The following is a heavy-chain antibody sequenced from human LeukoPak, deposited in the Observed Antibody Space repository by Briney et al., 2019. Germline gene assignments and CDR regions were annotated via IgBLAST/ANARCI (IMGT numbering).Heavy chain of an antibody. CDR2: INPNSGDT. CDR3: ARKENDY. J-gene: IGHJ4*02. Sequence: ASVKVSCKASGYTFTGYYIHWVRQAPGQGLEWMGWINPNSGDTNYAQKFQGRVTMTRDTSISTAYMELSRLRSDDTAMYYCARKENDYWGQGTLVTVSS. V-gene: IGHV1-2*02. CDR1: GYTFTGYY.